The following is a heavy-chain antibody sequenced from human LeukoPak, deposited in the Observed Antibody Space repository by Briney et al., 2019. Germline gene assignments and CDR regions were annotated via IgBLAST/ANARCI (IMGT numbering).Heavy chain of an antibody. CDR3: SGGSRFVDY. CDR2: IKEDGSEK. V-gene: IGHV3-7*01. J-gene: IGHJ4*02. D-gene: IGHD3-16*01. Sequence: GGSLRLSCVASGFIFSKYWMTWVRQAPGKGLEWVANIKEDGSEKYYVDSVRGRFTISRDNAKNSLFLQMNSLTVDDTAVYYCSGGSRFVDYWGQGTLVTVSS. CDR1: GFIFSKYW.